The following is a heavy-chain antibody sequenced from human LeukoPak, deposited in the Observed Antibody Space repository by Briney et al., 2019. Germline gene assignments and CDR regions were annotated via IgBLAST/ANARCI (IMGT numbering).Heavy chain of an antibody. CDR3: AASSSIAARPANY. CDR2: MNPNSGNT. V-gene: IGHV1-8*01. J-gene: IGHJ4*02. Sequence: ASVKVSCKASEYTFTSYDINWVRQATGQGLEWMGWMNPNSGNTGYAQNFQGRVTMTRDTSISTAYMELSRLRSDDTAVYYCAASSSIAARPANYWGQGTLVTVSS. CDR1: EYTFTSYD. D-gene: IGHD6-6*01.